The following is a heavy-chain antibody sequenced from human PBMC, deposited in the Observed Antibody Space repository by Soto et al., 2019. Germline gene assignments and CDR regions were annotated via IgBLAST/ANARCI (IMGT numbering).Heavy chain of an antibody. D-gene: IGHD2-15*01. CDR1: GGSLSGYY. Sequence: SETLSLTCSVYGGSLSGYYWSWIRQPPGKGLEWIGRIDHRGSTNNNPSLMSRVTISVDTSKNQFSLKLRFVTAADTAVYYGASGKIGAGAGICFYGGQGTQVT. CDR3: ASGKIGAGAGICFY. V-gene: IGHV4-34*01. CDR2: IDHRGST. J-gene: IGHJ4*02.